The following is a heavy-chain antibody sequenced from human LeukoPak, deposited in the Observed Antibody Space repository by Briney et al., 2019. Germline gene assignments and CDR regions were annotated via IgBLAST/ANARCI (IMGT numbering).Heavy chain of an antibody. J-gene: IGHJ5*02. CDR1: GGSISSGDYY. V-gene: IGHV4-30-4*01. CDR3: ARPYYYDSRIDP. CDR2: MYYSGST. Sequence: PSQTLSLTCTVSGGSISSGDYYWSWIRQPPGKGLEWIAYMYYSGSTYYNPSLKSRVTMSADTSKNQLSLKLNSVTAADTAVYYCARPYYYDSRIDPWGQGTLVTVSS. D-gene: IGHD3-22*01.